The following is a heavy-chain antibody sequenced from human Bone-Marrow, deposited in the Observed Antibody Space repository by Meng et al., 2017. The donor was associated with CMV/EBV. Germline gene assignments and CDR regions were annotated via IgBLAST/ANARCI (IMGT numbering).Heavy chain of an antibody. CDR1: GFTFSSYA. V-gene: IGHV3-30*04. CDR3: ARGPGYCGGDCYSRWFDP. J-gene: IGHJ5*02. D-gene: IGHD2-21*01. CDR2: ISYDGSNK. Sequence: GGSLRLSCAASGFTFSSYAMHWVRQAPGKGLEWVAVISYDGSNKYYADSVKGRFTISRDNSKNTLYLQMNSLRAEDTAVYYCARGPGYCGGDCYSRWFDPWGQGTLVTVSS.